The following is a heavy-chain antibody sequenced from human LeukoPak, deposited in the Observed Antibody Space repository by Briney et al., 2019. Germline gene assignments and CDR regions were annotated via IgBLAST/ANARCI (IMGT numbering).Heavy chain of an antibody. Sequence: PGGSLRLSCAASGFTFSSYAMHWVRQAPGKVLEWMAIISYDGSIKLCADSVKGRFTISRDNSKNTLYLQMNSLRAEDTAVYYCARRDFYGGDPLVAFDIWGQGTMVTVSS. CDR3: ARRDFYGGDPLVAFDI. CDR2: ISYDGSIK. J-gene: IGHJ3*02. CDR1: GFTFSSYA. D-gene: IGHD2-21*01. V-gene: IGHV3-30-3*01.